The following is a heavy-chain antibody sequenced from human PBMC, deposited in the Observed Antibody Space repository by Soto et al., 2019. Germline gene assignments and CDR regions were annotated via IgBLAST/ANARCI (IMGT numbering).Heavy chain of an antibody. CDR3: ARGRPADY. J-gene: IGHJ4*02. CDR1: GFSFSDYS. Sequence: GGSLRLSCAASGFSFSDYSMNWVRQAPGKGLEWLSYISSSSDTIYLADSVRGRFTISRDSAKKSLYLQMNSLRDEDTAVYYCARGRPADYWGQGTLVTVSS. V-gene: IGHV3-48*02. D-gene: IGHD6-6*01. CDR2: ISSSSDTI.